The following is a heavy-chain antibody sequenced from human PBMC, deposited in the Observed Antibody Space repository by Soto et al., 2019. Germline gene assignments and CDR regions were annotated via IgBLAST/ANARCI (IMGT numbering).Heavy chain of an antibody. V-gene: IGHV3-30*18. J-gene: IGHJ4*02. CDR3: AKARGGHFDD. Sequence: QVQLVESGGGVVQPGRSLRLSCAASGFTFSTFGIHWVRQAPGKGLEWVAVISKDGSNVYYADSVKARFTISRDNSKNTLYLQMNSLRDEDTAGYYCAKARGGHFDDWGQGTLAIVSS. D-gene: IGHD3-10*01. CDR2: ISKDGSNV. CDR1: GFTFSTFG.